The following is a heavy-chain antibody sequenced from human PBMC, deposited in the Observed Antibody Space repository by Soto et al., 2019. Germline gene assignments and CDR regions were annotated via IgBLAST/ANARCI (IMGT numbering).Heavy chain of an antibody. CDR1: GFTFSSYA. CDR2: ISGSGGST. J-gene: IGHJ3*02. V-gene: IGHV3-23*01. D-gene: IGHD3-3*01. Sequence: GGSLRLSCAASGFTFSSYAMSWVRQAPGKGLEWVSAISGSGGSTYYADSVKGRFTISRDNSKNMLYLQMNSLRAEDTAVYYCASASGSGYYHAFDIWGQGTMVTVSS. CDR3: ASASGSGYYHAFDI.